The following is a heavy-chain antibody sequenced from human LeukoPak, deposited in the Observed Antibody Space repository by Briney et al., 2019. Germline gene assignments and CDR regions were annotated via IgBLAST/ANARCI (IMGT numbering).Heavy chain of an antibody. D-gene: IGHD4-17*01. CDR2: IIPIFGTA. CDR3: ARDFLPTVTTSLGVDY. CDR1: GGTFSSYA. Sequence: GASVKVSCKASGGTFSSYAISWVRQAPGQGLEWMGGIIPIFGTANYAQKFQGRVTITADESTSTAYMELSSLRSEDTAVYYCARDFLPTVTTSLGVDYWGQGTLVTVSS. J-gene: IGHJ4*02. V-gene: IGHV1-69*01.